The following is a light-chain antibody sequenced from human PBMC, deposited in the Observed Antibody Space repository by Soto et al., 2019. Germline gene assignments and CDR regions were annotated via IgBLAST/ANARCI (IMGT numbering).Light chain of an antibody. J-gene: IGKJ2*01. Sequence: EIMMTQSPATLSVSPGERATLSCRASQSVGSNLAWYQQKPGQAPRLLIYGASARATGIPARFSGSGSGTEFTLTISSLQSEDFAVYYCQQYSNWPPYTFGQGTKLEIK. CDR1: QSVGSN. CDR2: GAS. CDR3: QQYSNWPPYT. V-gene: IGKV3-15*01.